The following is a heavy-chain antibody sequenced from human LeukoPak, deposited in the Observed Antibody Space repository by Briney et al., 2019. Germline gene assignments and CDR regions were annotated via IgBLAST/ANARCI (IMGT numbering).Heavy chain of an antibody. Sequence: ASVKVSCKTSGDTFTTYAIIWVRQAPGQGLEWMGWINPNSGGTNYAQKFQGRVTMTRNTSISTAYMELSRLRSDDTAVYYCARGGLGSWYVEVDYWGQGTLVTVSS. J-gene: IGHJ4*02. V-gene: IGHV1-2*02. CDR3: ARGGLGSWYVEVDY. CDR2: INPNSGGT. D-gene: IGHD6-13*01. CDR1: GDTFTTYA.